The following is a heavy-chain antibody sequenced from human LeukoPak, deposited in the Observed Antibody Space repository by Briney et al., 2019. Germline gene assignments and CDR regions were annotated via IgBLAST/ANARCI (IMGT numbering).Heavy chain of an antibody. CDR2: INHSGST. Sequence: SETLSLTCAVYGGSFSGYYWSWIRQPPGKGLEWIGEINHSGSTNYNPSLKSRVTISVDTSKNQFSLKLSSVTAADTAVYYCARPAYGGYFDYWGHGTLVTVSS. D-gene: IGHD4-23*01. CDR3: ARPAYGGYFDY. CDR1: GGSFSGYY. J-gene: IGHJ4*01. V-gene: IGHV4-34*01.